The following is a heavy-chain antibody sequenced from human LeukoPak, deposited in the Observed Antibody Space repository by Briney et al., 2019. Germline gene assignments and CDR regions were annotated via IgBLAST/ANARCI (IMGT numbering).Heavy chain of an antibody. J-gene: IGHJ4*02. Sequence: GGSLRLSCAASGFTFSSYSMHWVRQAPGKGLEWVAFIRYDGSKKKYADSVKGRFTISRDNSKNTLYMEMNSLRAEDTAAYHCANGQGRDYFDYWGQGTLVTVSS. CDR1: GFTFSSYS. CDR3: ANGQGRDYFDY. V-gene: IGHV3-30*02. CDR2: IRYDGSKK.